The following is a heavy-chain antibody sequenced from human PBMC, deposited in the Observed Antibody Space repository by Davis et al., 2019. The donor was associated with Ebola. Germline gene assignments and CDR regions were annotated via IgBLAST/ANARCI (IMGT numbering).Heavy chain of an antibody. Sequence: VSVKVSCKASGYTFTSYGISWVRQAPGQGLEWMGWISAYNGNTNYAQKLQGRVSMTRDTSTSTVYMVLSSLTSGDTAVYYCARRSDSSGFYEHYFDYWGQGTLVTVSS. CDR1: GYTFTSYG. D-gene: IGHD3-22*01. CDR3: ARRSDSSGFYEHYFDY. CDR2: ISAYNGNT. J-gene: IGHJ4*02. V-gene: IGHV1-18*04.